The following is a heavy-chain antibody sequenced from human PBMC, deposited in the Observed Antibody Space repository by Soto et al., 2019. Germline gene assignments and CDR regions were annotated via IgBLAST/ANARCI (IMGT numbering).Heavy chain of an antibody. V-gene: IGHV1-8*01. J-gene: IGHJ6*02. CDR2: MNPNSGST. CDR3: ARGASSSWSYYYYGMDV. Sequence: GASVKVSCKASGYTFTSYDINWVRQATGQGLEWMGWMNPNSGSTGYAQKFQGRVTMTRNTSISTAYMELSSLRSEDTAVYYCARGASSSWSYYYYGMDVWGQGTTVTVS. CDR1: GYTFTSYD. D-gene: IGHD6-13*01.